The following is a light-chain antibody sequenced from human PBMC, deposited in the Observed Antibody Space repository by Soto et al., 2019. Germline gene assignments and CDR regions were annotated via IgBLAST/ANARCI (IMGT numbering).Light chain of an antibody. CDR1: SSDVGGYGY. J-gene: IGLJ2*01. CDR2: EVN. Sequence: QTVLTQPPSASGSPGQSVTISCTGTSSDVGGYGYVSWYQQHPGKAPKLIIFEVNKRPSGVPDRFSGSKSGNTASLTVTGLQAEDEADYYCCSYAGSNNLIFGGGTKLTVL. CDR3: CSYAGSNNLI. V-gene: IGLV2-8*01.